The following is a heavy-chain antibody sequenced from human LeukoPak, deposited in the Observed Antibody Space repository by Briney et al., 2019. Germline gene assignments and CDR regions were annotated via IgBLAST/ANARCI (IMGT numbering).Heavy chain of an antibody. CDR3: ARRKGVVVAATSWFDP. V-gene: IGHV4-34*01. Sequence: SETLSLTCAVYGGSFSGYYWSWIRQPPGKGLEWIGEINHSGSTNYNPSLKSRVTISVDTSKNQFSLKLSSVTAADTAVYYCARRKGVVVAATSWFDPWGQGTLVTVSS. CDR1: GGSFSGYY. J-gene: IGHJ5*02. D-gene: IGHD2-15*01. CDR2: INHSGST.